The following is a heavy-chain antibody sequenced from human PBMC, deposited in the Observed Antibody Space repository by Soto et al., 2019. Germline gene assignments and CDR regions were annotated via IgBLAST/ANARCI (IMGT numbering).Heavy chain of an antibody. J-gene: IGHJ6*02. V-gene: IGHV1-3*01. CDR1: GYTFTSNS. D-gene: IGHD3-10*01. CDR3: ARATYTSGHSPTFAMDV. CDR2: INGGNGYT. Sequence: ASVKVSWKGSGYTFTSNSIHWGRQAPGQELEWMGWINGGNGYTKYSRNFQDRVTLTRDTSASTTYMELSSLRSEDTAIFYCARATYTSGHSPTFAMDVWGQGTTVTVS.